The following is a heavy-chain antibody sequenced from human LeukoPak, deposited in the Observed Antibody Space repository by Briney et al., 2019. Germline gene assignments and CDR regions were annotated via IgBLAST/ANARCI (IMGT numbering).Heavy chain of an antibody. Sequence: GASVKVSCKASGYTFTSYDINWVRQAAGQGLEWMGWVNPNSGNTGCAQRFQGRITMTRDTSKTTAYMQLDSLKSEDTAVYYCARSDYGDLDYWGQGTLVTVSS. J-gene: IGHJ4*02. V-gene: IGHV1-8*01. CDR2: VNPNSGNT. CDR3: ARSDYGDLDY. CDR1: GYTFTSYD. D-gene: IGHD4-17*01.